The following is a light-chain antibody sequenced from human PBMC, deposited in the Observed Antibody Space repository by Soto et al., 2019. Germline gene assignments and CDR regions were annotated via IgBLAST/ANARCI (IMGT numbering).Light chain of an antibody. J-gene: IGLJ3*02. V-gene: IGLV2-23*01. Sequence: QSALTQPASVSGSPGQTITISCTGTSSDVGSYNHVSWYQQHPGKAPKLIIYEGTKRPSGVSNRFSASKSGNTASLTISGLQAEDESDYFCCSYAGSSTVLFGGGTQLTV. CDR1: SSDVGSYNH. CDR2: EGT. CDR3: CSYAGSSTVL.